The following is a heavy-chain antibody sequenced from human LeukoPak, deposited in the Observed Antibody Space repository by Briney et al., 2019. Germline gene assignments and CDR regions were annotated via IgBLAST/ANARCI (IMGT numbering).Heavy chain of an antibody. CDR1: GGTFSSYA. CDR3: ATGDIVGASWFDP. Sequence: ASVKVSCKASGGTFSSYAISWVRQAPGQGLEWMGRIIPIFGIANYAQKFQGRVTITADKSTSTAYMELSSLRSEDTAVYYCATGDIVGASWFDPWGQGTLVTVSS. D-gene: IGHD2-21*01. V-gene: IGHV1-69*04. J-gene: IGHJ5*02. CDR2: IIPIFGIA.